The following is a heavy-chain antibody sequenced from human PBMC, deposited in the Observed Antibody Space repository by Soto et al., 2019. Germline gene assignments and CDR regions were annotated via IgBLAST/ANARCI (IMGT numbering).Heavy chain of an antibody. V-gene: IGHV5-51*01. Sequence: GESLKISCKGSGYSFTSYWIGWVRQMPGKGLEWMGIIYPGDSDTRYSPSFQGQVTISADKSISTAYLQWSSLKASDTAMYYCARRIVATEGGHNWFDPWGQGTLVTVSS. D-gene: IGHD5-12*01. CDR3: ARRIVATEGGHNWFDP. CDR2: IYPGDSDT. CDR1: GYSFTSYW. J-gene: IGHJ5*02.